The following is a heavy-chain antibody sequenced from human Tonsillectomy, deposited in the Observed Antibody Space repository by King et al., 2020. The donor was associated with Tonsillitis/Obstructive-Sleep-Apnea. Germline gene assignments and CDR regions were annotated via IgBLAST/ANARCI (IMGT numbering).Heavy chain of an antibody. CDR1: GFTFSSYA. J-gene: IGHJ3*02. CDR2: ISGSGGST. Sequence: EVQLVESGGGLVQPGGSLRLSCAASGFTFSSYAMSWVRQAPGKGLEWVSAISGSGGSTYYADSVKGRFTISRDNSKNTLYLQMNSLRAEDTAVYYCAKDTKRGGRYDFWSGYLGAFDIWGQGTMVTVSS. V-gene: IGHV3-23*04. D-gene: IGHD3-3*01. CDR3: AKDTKRGGRYDFWSGYLGAFDI.